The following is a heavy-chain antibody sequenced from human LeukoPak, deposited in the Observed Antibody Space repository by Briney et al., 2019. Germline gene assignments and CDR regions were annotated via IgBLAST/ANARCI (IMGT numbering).Heavy chain of an antibody. CDR1: GFTFSSYS. J-gene: IGHJ6*03. V-gene: IGHV3-21*01. CDR3: ASCRCYDCVFSYYYYYYMEV. CDR2: ISSSSSYI. D-gene: IGHD2-2*01. Sequence: KPGGSLRLSCAASGFTFSSYSMNWVRQAPGKGLEWVSSISSSSSYIYYADSVKGRFTISRDNAKNSLYLQMNSLRAEDTAVYYCASCRCYDCVFSYYYYYYMEVWGKETTVTVSS.